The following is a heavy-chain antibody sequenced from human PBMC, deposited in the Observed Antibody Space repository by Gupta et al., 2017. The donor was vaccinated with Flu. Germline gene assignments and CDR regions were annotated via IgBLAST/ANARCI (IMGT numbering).Heavy chain of an antibody. V-gene: IGHV5-10-1*01. D-gene: IGHD1-26*01. CDR2: IDPSEAYI. CDR1: GYKFTRYC. Sequence: EVQLVQSGAEVKKAGQSLRISGKGSGYKFTRYCISWVRQKHGKGLEWMGRIDPSEAYITYSQSFQCYITIAVYKYISNAYMEWIGLKTSDTAFYECDRWGIVGGTSDFDDWGQGTLVTVSS. J-gene: IGHJ4*02. CDR3: DRWGIVGGTSDFDD.